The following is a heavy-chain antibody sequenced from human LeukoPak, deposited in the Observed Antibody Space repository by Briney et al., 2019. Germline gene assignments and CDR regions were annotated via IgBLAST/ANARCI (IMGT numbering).Heavy chain of an antibody. CDR2: INHSGST. CDR3: ARRTSGWIGGEAY. V-gene: IGHV4-34*01. J-gene: IGHJ4*02. Sequence: PSETLSLTCAVYGGSFSGYYWSWIRQPPGKGLEWIGEINHSGSTNYNPSLKSRVTISVDTSKNQFSLKLSSVTAADTAVYYCARRTSGWIGGEAYWGQGTLVTVSS. D-gene: IGHD6-19*01. CDR1: GGSFSGYY.